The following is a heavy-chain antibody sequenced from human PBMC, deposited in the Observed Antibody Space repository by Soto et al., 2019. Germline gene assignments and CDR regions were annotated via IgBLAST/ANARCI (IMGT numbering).Heavy chain of an antibody. D-gene: IGHD5-18*01. CDR3: ARDLRYSYGSYYYGMDV. J-gene: IGHJ6*02. V-gene: IGHV1-69*01. CDR1: GGTFSSYA. CDR2: IIPIFGTA. Sequence: QVQLVQSGAEVKKPGSSVKVSCKASGGTFSSYAISWVRQAPGQGLEWMGGIIPIFGTANYAQKFQGRVTIPADESTSTAYMELSSLRSEDTAVYYCARDLRYSYGSYYYGMDVWGQGTTVTVSS.